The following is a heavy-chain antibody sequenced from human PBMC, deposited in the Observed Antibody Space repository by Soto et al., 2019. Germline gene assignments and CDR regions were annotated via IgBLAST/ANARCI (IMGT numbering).Heavy chain of an antibody. CDR1: GFTFINYS. D-gene: IGHD5-12*01. CDR2: ITPYNGNT. J-gene: IGHJ5*02. Sequence: GASVKVSSKAPGFTFINYSLNWVRQAPGQGLEWMGWITPYNGNTNYAQKLQGRVTMTTDTSTSTAYMELRSLRSDDTAVYYCARGWVGSGYDPWGQGTLVTVSS. CDR3: ARGWVGSGYDP. V-gene: IGHV1-18*01.